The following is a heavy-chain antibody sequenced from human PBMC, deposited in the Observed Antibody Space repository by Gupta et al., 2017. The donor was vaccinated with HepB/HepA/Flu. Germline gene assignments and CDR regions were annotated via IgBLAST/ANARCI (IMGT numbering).Heavy chain of an antibody. Sequence: QIQLVQSGPEVKKPGASVKVSCKASGYRFSSYGMSWVRQAPGQGLEYMGWVSGYNGNTKYGQKFRGRVNMTTVISTSTAYLELGSLQSDDTAVYYCARDLGLDHWGQGTRVTDS. CDR1: GYRFSSYG. V-gene: IGHV1-18*01. CDR3: ARDLGLDH. J-gene: IGHJ4*02. CDR2: VSGYNGNT.